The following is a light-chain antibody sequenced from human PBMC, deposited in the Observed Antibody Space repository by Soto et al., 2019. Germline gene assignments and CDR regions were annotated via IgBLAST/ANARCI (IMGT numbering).Light chain of an antibody. J-gene: IGLJ1*01. V-gene: IGLV1-40*01. CDR1: SSNIGANYD. CDR3: QSYDSTLRARYV. Sequence: QSVLTQPPSVSGAPGQRVTIYCTGSSSNIGANYDVHWYQQRPGTAPKLLIFGNSHRPSGVHDRFSGSKSGTSASLAITGLQAEDEGDYYCQSYDSTLRARYVFGTGTKVTVL. CDR2: GNS.